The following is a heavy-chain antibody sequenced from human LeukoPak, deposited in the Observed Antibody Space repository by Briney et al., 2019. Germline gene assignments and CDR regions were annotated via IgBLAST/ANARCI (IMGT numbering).Heavy chain of an antibody. CDR3: ARAGKNSRSYDH. CDR1: GGSISSYY. D-gene: IGHD3-10*01. V-gene: IGHV4-59*12. Sequence: SETLSLTCTVSGGSISSYYWSWIRQPPGKGLEWIGYIYYSGSTNYNPSLMSRVTISVDTTKNQFSLKLSSVTAADTAVYYCARAGKNSRSYDHWGQGTLVTVSS. J-gene: IGHJ5*02. CDR2: IYYSGST.